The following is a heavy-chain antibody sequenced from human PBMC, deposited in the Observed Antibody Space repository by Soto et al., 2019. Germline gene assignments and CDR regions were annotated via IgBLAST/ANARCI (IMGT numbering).Heavy chain of an antibody. V-gene: IGHV3-23*01. D-gene: IGHD6-6*01. Sequence: EVQLLESGGVLVQPGGSLRLSCAASGFTFTTYAMSWVRQAPVKGLEWVSAIITGSGSTYYADSVKGRFTISSDNTKNTLYLQMNSLRADDTAVYYCAEIAAPLYYYYGMDVWGQGTTVTVSS. CDR1: GFTFTTYA. CDR3: AEIAAPLYYYYGMDV. J-gene: IGHJ6*02. CDR2: IITGSGST.